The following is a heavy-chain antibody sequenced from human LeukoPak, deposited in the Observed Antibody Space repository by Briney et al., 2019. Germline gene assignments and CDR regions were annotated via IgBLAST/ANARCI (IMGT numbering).Heavy chain of an antibody. CDR3: ARGPIDSSGYYFPFDY. CDR2: ISHSGST. V-gene: IGHV4-34*01. J-gene: IGHJ4*02. Sequence: PSETLSLTCAVYGGSFSGYYWSWIRQPPGKGLEWIGEISHSGSTNYNPSLKSRVTISVDTSKNQFSLKLSSVTAADTAVYYCARGPIDSSGYYFPFDYWGQGTLVTVSS. CDR1: GGSFSGYY. D-gene: IGHD3-22*01.